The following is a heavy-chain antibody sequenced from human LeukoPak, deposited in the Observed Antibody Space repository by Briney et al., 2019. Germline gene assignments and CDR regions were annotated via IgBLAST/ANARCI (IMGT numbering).Heavy chain of an antibody. Sequence: GGSLRLSCAASGFTFSNYCMTWVRQAPGKGLEWVANIKQDGNEIYYVDSAKGRFTISRDNAKNSLSLQMNSLRAEDTAVYYCARRASGYSSGWYFDWYFDLWGRGTLVTVSS. CDR1: GFTFSNYC. CDR2: IKQDGNEI. CDR3: ARRASGYSSGWYFDWYFDL. D-gene: IGHD6-19*01. J-gene: IGHJ2*01. V-gene: IGHV3-7*01.